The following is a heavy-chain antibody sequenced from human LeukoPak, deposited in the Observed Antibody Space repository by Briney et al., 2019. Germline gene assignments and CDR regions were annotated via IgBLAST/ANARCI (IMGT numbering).Heavy chain of an antibody. CDR1: GFTFSNYD. CDR2: ISNFGDII. V-gene: IGHV3-48*03. CDR3: ARGDKQLVFNRNKGGFDP. J-gene: IGHJ5*02. D-gene: IGHD6-13*01. Sequence: PGGSLRLSCAASGFTFSNYDMNWVRQAPGKGLEWISHISNFGDIIHYADSVKGRFTISRDNSKNTLYLQMNSLRTEDTAVYYCARGDKQLVFNRNKGGFDPWGQGTLVTVSS.